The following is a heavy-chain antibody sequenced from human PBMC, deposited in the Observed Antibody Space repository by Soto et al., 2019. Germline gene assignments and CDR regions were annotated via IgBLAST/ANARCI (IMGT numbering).Heavy chain of an antibody. V-gene: IGHV1-69*13. D-gene: IGHD1-26*01. Sequence: SVKVSCKASGGTFSSYAISWVRQAPGQGLEWMGGIIPIFCTANYAQKCQGRVTITADESTSTAYMELSSLRSEDTAVYYCASWIGPVGNYYYYGMDVWGQGTTVTVSS. CDR3: ASWIGPVGNYYYYGMDV. CDR2: IIPIFCTA. J-gene: IGHJ6*02. CDR1: GGTFSSYA.